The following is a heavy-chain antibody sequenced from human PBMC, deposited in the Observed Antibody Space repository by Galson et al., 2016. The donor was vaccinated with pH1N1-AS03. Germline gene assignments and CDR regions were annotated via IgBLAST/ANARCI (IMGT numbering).Heavy chain of an antibody. CDR3: ARGLKADSGGWGRPFDS. D-gene: IGHD6-19*01. CDR2: ITRSGGTI. J-gene: IGHJ4*02. Sequence: SLRLSCAASGVTVSNNYMNWVRQAPGKGLEWVSYITRSGGTIYYSDPVKGRFTVSRDNAKNSPFLQMNSLRTEDTAVYYCARGLKADSGGWGRPFDSWGQGTLVTVSS. V-gene: IGHV3-11*04. CDR1: GVTVSNNY.